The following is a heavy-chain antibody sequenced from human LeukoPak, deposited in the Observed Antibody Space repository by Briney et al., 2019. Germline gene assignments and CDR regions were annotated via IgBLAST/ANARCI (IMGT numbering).Heavy chain of an antibody. D-gene: IGHD5-12*01. CDR1: GGSISNYY. J-gene: IGHJ4*02. Sequence: PSETLSLTCTVSGGSISNYYGNWIRQPPGKGLEWVGYIYYSGSTNYNPSLKSRLTISVDTSKNRISLKLNSVTAADTAVYYCARHYDGLDFWGQGTLVTVSS. V-gene: IGHV4-59*08. CDR3: ARHYDGLDF. CDR2: IYYSGST.